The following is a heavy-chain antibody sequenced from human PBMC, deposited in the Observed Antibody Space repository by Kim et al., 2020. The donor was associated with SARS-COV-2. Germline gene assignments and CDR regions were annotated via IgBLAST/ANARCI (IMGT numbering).Heavy chain of an antibody. V-gene: IGHV1-69*04. J-gene: IGHJ2*01. D-gene: IGHD3-22*01. CDR3: ARDFDYDSSGFGYFDL. Sequence: TFQGKVTITPDKSTSTAYMELSSLRSEDTAVYYCARDFDYDSSGFGYFDLWGRGTLVTVSS.